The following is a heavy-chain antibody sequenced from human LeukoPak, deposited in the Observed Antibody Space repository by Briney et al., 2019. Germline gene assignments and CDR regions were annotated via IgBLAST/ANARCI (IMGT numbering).Heavy chain of an antibody. Sequence: GKSLRLSCAASGFTFSNFGMHWVRQAPGKGLEWVAVISYNGSSKYYADSVKGRFTISRDNSKNTLYLQMNSLRAEDTAVYYCAKDKGSAWYGGIEYRGQGTLVTVSS. CDR2: ISYNGSSK. J-gene: IGHJ4*02. D-gene: IGHD6-19*01. V-gene: IGHV3-30*18. CDR3: AKDKGSAWYGGIEY. CDR1: GFTFSNFG.